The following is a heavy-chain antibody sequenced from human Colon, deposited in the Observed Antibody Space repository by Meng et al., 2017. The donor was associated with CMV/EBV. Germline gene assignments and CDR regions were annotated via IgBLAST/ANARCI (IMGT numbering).Heavy chain of an antibody. CDR3: AKGVDIVGATPGFGDY. CDR1: GINIGRDY. D-gene: IGHD1-26*01. Sequence: GESPKISCAASGINIGRDYMNWVRQAPGKGLEWVAVVYSGGSTYVADSVKGRFTISRDNSKNTLYLQMNSLRAEDTAVYYCAKGVDIVGATPGFGDYWGQGTLVTVSS. V-gene: IGHV3-53*01. J-gene: IGHJ4*02. CDR2: VYSGGST.